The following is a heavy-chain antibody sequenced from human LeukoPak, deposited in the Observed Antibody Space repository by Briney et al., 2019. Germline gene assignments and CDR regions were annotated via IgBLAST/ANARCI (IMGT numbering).Heavy chain of an antibody. V-gene: IGHV1-46*03. Sequence: ASVKVSCKASGYTFTSYYMHWVRQAPGQGLEWMGIINPGGGSISYAQKFQGRVTMTRDTSTSTVYMELSRLRSEDTAVYYCARQAYSSLSRSLAPFVDVWGKGTTVTVSS. CDR1: GYTFTSYY. CDR2: INPGGGSI. D-gene: IGHD6-6*01. J-gene: IGHJ6*04. CDR3: ARQAYSSLSRSLAPFVDV.